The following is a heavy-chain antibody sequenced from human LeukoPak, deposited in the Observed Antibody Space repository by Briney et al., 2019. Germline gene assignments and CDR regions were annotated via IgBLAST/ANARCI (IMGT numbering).Heavy chain of an antibody. CDR2: IIPVFGTA. J-gene: IGHJ5*02. CDR3: ARRVAVAGTNWFDP. Sequence: ASVTVSCKASGGTFSSYAISRVGQAPGQGLEGMGGIIPVFGTANYAQKFQGRVTITADESTSTAYMELSSLRSEDTAVYYCARRVAVAGTNWFDPWGQGTLVTVSS. CDR1: GGTFSSYA. D-gene: IGHD6-19*01. V-gene: IGHV1-69*01.